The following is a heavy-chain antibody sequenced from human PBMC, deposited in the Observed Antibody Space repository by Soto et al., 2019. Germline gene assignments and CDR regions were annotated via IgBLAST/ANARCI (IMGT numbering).Heavy chain of an antibody. CDR3: ARDFNSGSPHDD. Sequence: TLSLTCAVYGGSFSGYYWSWIRQPPGKGLEWIGEINHSGSTNYNPSLKSRVTISVDTSKNQFSLKLSSVTAADTAVYYGARDFNSGSPHDDWGLETPVTVSS. J-gene: IGHJ4*02. D-gene: IGHD1-26*01. CDR2: INHSGST. V-gene: IGHV4-34*01. CDR1: GGSFSGYY.